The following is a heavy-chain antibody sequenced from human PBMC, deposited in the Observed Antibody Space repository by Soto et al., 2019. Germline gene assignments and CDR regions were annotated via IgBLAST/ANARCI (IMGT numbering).Heavy chain of an antibody. J-gene: IGHJ4*02. Sequence: GGSLRLSCAASGFTFSSYGMHWVRQAPGKGLEWVAVISYDGSNKYYADSVKGRFTISRDNSKNTLYLQMNSLRAEDTAVYYCAKDHVHCGGDCLSYFDYWGQGTLVTVSS. D-gene: IGHD2-21*02. CDR2: ISYDGSNK. CDR1: GFTFSSYG. CDR3: AKDHVHCGGDCLSYFDY. V-gene: IGHV3-30*18.